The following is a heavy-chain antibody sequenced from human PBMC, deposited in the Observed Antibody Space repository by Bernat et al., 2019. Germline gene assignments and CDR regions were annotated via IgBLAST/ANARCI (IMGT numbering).Heavy chain of an antibody. J-gene: IGHJ4*02. CDR3: ARDSISQAADLDC. Sequence: QVQLVESGGGLVQPGGSLRLSCAASGFTFDDYAMHWVRQAPGKGLEWVAVIWYDGSNKYYADSVKGRFTISRDNSKNTLHLQMNSLRAGDTAVYYCARDSISQAADLDCWGQGTLVTVSS. V-gene: IGHV3-33*08. D-gene: IGHD6-13*01. CDR2: IWYDGSNK. CDR1: GFTFDDYA.